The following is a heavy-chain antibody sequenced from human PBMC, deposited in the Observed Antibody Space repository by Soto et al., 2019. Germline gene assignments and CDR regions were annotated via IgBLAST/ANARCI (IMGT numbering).Heavy chain of an antibody. J-gene: IGHJ4*02. CDR2: IYWDDDK. CDR1: GFSLSARGVG. V-gene: IGHV2-5*02. CDR3: VRNIWNNTPDD. D-gene: IGHD1-1*01. Sequence: SVPRLVNPTQTLTLTCTFSGFSLSARGVGVGWIRQPPGKALEWLALIYWDDDKRHSPSVKSRLTIARDTSKTQVLLILTDMDPGDSATSYCVRNIWNNTPDDWDQGTLVTVAS.